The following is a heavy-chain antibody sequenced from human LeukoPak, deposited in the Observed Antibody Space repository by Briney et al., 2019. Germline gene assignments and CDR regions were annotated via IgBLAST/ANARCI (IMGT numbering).Heavy chain of an antibody. CDR1: GFTFSTYA. CDR2: ISSSGDSA. J-gene: IGHJ4*02. V-gene: IGHV3-23*01. Sequence: GGSLRLSCAASGFTFSTYAMSWVRQAPGKGLEWVSVISSSGDSAYYADSVKGRFTISRDNSKNTLYLQMNSLRAEDTAVYYCAKDGTVTGTFRAFDYWGQGTLVTVSS. D-gene: IGHD6-19*01. CDR3: AKDGTVTGTFRAFDY.